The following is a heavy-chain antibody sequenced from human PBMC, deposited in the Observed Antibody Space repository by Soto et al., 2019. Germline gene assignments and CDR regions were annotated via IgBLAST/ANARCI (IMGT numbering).Heavy chain of an antibody. V-gene: IGHV1-69*06. CDR3: ASGKYYDFWSGYPLAY. CDR1: GGSISGDA. J-gene: IGHJ4*02. D-gene: IGHD3-3*01. CDR2: IIPIFGTA. Sequence: SLKVAWKSAGGSISGDASSWVRKANGQGLEWMGGIIPIFGTANYAQKFQGRVTITADKSTSTAYMELSSLRSEDTAVYYCASGKYYDFWSGYPLAYWRQGTLVIVSS.